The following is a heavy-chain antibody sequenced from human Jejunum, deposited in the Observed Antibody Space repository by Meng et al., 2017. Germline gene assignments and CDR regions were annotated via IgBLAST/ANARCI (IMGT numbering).Heavy chain of an antibody. CDR2: NSHSGDT. V-gene: IGHV4-34*02. J-gene: IGHJ5*02. Sequence: MQLKKWCHKMLKKKKTLTLTCDRDGGYYKSYYWSWKRQPPGKGLEWMGENSHSGDTKYNPSLMSRVTISADTSKNQFSLKLTSVTAADTAVYYCAKNNWFDPWGQGTLVTVSS. CDR3: AKNNWFDP. CDR1: GGYYKSYY.